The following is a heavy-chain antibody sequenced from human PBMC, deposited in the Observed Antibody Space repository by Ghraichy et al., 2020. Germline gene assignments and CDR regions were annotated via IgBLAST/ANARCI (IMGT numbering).Heavy chain of an antibody. CDR2: INHSGST. J-gene: IGHJ4*02. CDR1: GGSFSGYY. CDR3: ARGRNWNYVEFDY. V-gene: IGHV4-34*01. Sequence: SETLSLTCAVYGGSFSGYYWSWIRQPPGKGLEWIGEINHSGSTNYNPSLKSRVTISVDTSKNQFSLKLSSVTAADTAVYYCARGRNWNYVEFDYWGQGTLVTVSS. D-gene: IGHD1-7*01.